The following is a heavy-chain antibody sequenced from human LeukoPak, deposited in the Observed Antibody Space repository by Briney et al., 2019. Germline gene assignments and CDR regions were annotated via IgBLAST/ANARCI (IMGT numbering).Heavy chain of an antibody. CDR3: ARDRGYSSSWWPVFDY. CDR1: GYTFTSYA. D-gene: IGHD6-13*01. J-gene: IGHJ4*02. V-gene: IGHV1-3*01. CDR2: INAGNGNT. Sequence: ASVKVSCKASGYTFTSYAMHWVRQAPGQRLEWMGWINAGNGNTKYSQKFQGRVTITRDTSESTAYMELSSLRSEDTAVYSCARDRGYSSSWWPVFDYWGQGTLVTVSS.